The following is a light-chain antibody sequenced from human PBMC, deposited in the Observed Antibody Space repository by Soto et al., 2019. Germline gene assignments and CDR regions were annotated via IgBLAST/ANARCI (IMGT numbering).Light chain of an antibody. V-gene: IGLV3-21*04. CDR3: QVWDGSHVV. CDR2: YDS. Sequence: SYELTQPPSVSVAPGKTARITCGGNNIGTKTVHWYQQKPGQAPVVVIFYDSGRPSGIPERFSGPNSGNTATLTISGVEVGDEADYYCQVWDGSHVVFAGGTKVTVL. CDR1: NIGTKT. J-gene: IGLJ2*01.